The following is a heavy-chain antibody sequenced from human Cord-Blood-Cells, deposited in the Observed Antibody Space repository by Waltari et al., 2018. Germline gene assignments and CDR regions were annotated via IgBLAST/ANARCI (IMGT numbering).Heavy chain of an antibody. CDR2: GGPEDGEK. D-gene: IGHD3-10*01. CDR3: ATGRITMVRGVIKGDYFDY. Sequence: QVQLVQSGAEVKKPGASVKVSCKVSGYTLTELSMHLVRQAPGKGLEWLGGGGPEDGEKIYEKKLQGRVTMTEDTYTDTAYMELSSLGSEDTAVYYCATGRITMVRGVIKGDYFDYWGQGTLVTVSS. V-gene: IGHV1-24*01. CDR1: GYTLTELS. J-gene: IGHJ4*02.